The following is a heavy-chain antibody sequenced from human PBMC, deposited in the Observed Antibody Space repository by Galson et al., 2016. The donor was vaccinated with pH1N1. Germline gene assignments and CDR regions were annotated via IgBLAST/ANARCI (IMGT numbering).Heavy chain of an antibody. V-gene: IGHV1-46*01. D-gene: IGHD7-27*01. J-gene: IGHJ4*02. CDR3: IRDLGRLRDY. CDR1: GYTFTREY. Sequence: SVKVSCKASGYTFTREYIHWLRQAPGQGLEWMGVVDPSNGGTTYSQNFQGLVTMTRDTSTNTVYMELSGLKSEDTAVYFCIRDLGRLRDYWGQGTLVTVSS. CDR2: VDPSNGGT.